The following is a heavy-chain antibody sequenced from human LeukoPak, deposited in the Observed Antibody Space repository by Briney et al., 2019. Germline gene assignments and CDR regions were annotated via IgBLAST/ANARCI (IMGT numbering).Heavy chain of an antibody. V-gene: IGHV3-33*01. Sequence: TGGSLRLSCAASRFTFSSYGMHCVRQAPGKGLEGVAVLWYDGSNKYYADSVKGRFTISRDNSKNTLYLQMNSLRTEDTAVYYCARGRHEGDYWGQGTLVTVSS. CDR3: ARGRHEGDY. CDR1: RFTFSSYG. CDR2: LWYDGSNK. J-gene: IGHJ4*02. D-gene: IGHD1-1*01.